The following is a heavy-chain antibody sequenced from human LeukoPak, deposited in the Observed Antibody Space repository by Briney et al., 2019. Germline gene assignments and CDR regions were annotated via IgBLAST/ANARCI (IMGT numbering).Heavy chain of an antibody. CDR3: VRGPYYYGGSAFDI. Sequence: PSQTLSLTCTVSGGSISSGSDCWSWIRQPAGKGLEWIVRIYSSGSTNYNRSLKSRVTISVHTSRNQFSLKLSSVSAVDTAVYYCVRGPYYYGGSAFDIWGQGTMVTVSS. CDR1: GGSISSGSDC. CDR2: IYSSGST. V-gene: IGHV4-61*02. D-gene: IGHD3-10*01. J-gene: IGHJ3*02.